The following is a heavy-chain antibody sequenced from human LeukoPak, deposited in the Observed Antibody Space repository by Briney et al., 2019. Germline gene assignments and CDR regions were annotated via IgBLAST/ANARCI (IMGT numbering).Heavy chain of an antibody. CDR2: IITIFGTA. D-gene: IGHD2-21*02. J-gene: IGHJ4*02. CDR1: GGTFSSFA. Sequence: GASVKVSCKASGGTFSSFAMSWVRQAPGQGLEWMGGIITIFGTANYAQKFQGRVTITADESTSTAYMELSSLRSEDTAVYYCASPSGMVVTAIIHGFEYWGQGTLVTVSS. CDR3: ASPSGMVVTAIIHGFEY. V-gene: IGHV1-69*13.